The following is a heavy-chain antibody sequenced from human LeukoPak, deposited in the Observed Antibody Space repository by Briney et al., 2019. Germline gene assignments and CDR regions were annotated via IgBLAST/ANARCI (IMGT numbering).Heavy chain of an antibody. CDR2: IYTSGTP. V-gene: IGHV4-4*07. CDR3: ASLGITGTRTDY. J-gene: IGHJ4*02. Sequence: SETLSLTCTVSGGSISSYYWTWIRQPAGKGLEWIGRIYTSGTPNYNPSLKSRVTISVDTSKNQFSLKLSSVTAADTAVYYCASLGITGTRTDYWGQGTLVTVSS. D-gene: IGHD1-7*01. CDR1: GGSISSYY.